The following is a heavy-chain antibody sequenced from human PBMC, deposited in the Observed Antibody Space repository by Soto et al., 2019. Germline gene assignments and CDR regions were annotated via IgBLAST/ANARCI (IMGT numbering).Heavy chain of an antibody. J-gene: IGHJ4*02. V-gene: IGHV1-18*01. Sequence: ASVKVSSKASGYTFTSYGISWVRQAPGQGLEWMGWISAYNGNTNYAQKLQGRVTMTTDTSTSTAYMELRSLRSDDTAVYYCARDPGSGWYRYIWDYCGQGTLVTASS. CDR1: GYTFTSYG. D-gene: IGHD6-19*01. CDR2: ISAYNGNT. CDR3: ARDPGSGWYRYIWDY.